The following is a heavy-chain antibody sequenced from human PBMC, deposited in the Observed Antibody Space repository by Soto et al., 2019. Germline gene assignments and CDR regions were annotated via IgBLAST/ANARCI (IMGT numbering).Heavy chain of an antibody. CDR1: GYTFTGYY. V-gene: IGHV1-2*04. D-gene: IGHD2-2*01. Sequence: ASVKVSCKASGYTFTGYYMHWVRQAPGQGLEWMGWINPNSGGTNYAQKFQGWVTMTRDTSISTAYMELSRLRSDDTAVYYCARAEGPWISTSCSEGNWFDPWGQGTLVTVSS. J-gene: IGHJ5*02. CDR2: INPNSGGT. CDR3: ARAEGPWISTSCSEGNWFDP.